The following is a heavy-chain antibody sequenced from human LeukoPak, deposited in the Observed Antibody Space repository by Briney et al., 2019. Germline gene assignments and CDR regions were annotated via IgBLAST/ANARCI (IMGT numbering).Heavy chain of an antibody. Sequence: GGSLRLSCAASGFTFDDYAMHWVRQAPGKGLEWVSLITWDGDSTYYADSVKGRFTISRDNSKNYLHLQMNSLRAEDTALYYCAKGTSSWHEFDSWGQGTLVTVSS. J-gene: IGHJ4*02. CDR1: GFTFDDYA. CDR3: AKGTSSWHEFDS. V-gene: IGHV3-43D*03. D-gene: IGHD6-13*01. CDR2: ITWDGDST.